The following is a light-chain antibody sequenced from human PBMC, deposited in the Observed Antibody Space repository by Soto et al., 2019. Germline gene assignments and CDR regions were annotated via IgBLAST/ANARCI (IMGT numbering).Light chain of an antibody. J-gene: IGKJ4*01. CDR1: QSVSSY. V-gene: IGKV3-11*01. Sequence: EIVLTQSQATLSLSPGEGATLSCRASQSVSSYLAWYQQQPGQAPRLLIYDASNRAPGIPARFSGSGSGTAFTLTSSSLEPEDFAVHYCQQRSNWPPWLTFGGGTKVEIK. CDR2: DAS. CDR3: QQRSNWPPWLT.